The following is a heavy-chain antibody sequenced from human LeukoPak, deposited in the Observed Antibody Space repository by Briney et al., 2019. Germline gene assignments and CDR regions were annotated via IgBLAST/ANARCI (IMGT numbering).Heavy chain of an antibody. CDR2: INPASSGT. CDR1: GYTFTGRY. CDR3: ARQLGNYYRAFDY. Sequence: GASVKVSCKASGYTFTGRYIHWVRQAPGQGLEWVGWINPASSGTNFAQKFQGRVTMTWDTSTSTAHMELSSLTPDDAAVFYCARQLGNYYRAFDYWGQGTLVTVSS. V-gene: IGHV1-2*02. D-gene: IGHD1-26*01. J-gene: IGHJ4*02.